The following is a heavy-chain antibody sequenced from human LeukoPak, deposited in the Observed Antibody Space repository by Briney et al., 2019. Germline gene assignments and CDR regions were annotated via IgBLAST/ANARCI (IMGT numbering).Heavy chain of an antibody. D-gene: IGHD3-10*01. CDR1: GFTVSNNY. Sequence: GGSLRLSCAASGFTVSNNYMSWVRQAPGKGLEWVSVIHSGGTTNYADSVQGRFTISRDNSKTTVYLHMNSLRAEDTAVYYCGGSGSYYTPSYYWGQGTLVTVSS. CDR2: IHSGGTT. J-gene: IGHJ4*02. CDR3: GGSGSYYTPSYY. V-gene: IGHV3-53*01.